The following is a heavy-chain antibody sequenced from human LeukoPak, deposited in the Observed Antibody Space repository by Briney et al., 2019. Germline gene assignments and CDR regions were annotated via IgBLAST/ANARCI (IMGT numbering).Heavy chain of an antibody. V-gene: IGHV4-34*01. CDR1: GGSFSGYY. J-gene: IGHJ2*01. Sequence: ASETLSLTCAVYGGSFSGYYWSWIRQPPGKGLEWIGEINHSVSTNYNPSLKSRVTISVDTSKNQFSLKLSSVTAADTAVYYCARAVYWYFDLWGRGTLVTVSS. CDR2: INHSVST. CDR3: ARAVYWYFDL.